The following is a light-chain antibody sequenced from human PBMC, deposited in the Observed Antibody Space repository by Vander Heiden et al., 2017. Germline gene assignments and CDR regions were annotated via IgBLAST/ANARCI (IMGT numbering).Light chain of an antibody. CDR2: DAA. Sequence: EIVLPQSPATLSLSPGERPTLSCRASQTVNFYLAWYQQKSGQAPRLLIYDAAKRATGGPARFSGRGSGTDFTRTISSLEPEDFALYYCQQRGNWPPATFGQGTRLESK. J-gene: IGKJ5*01. CDR1: QTVNFY. V-gene: IGKV3-11*01. CDR3: QQRGNWPPAT.